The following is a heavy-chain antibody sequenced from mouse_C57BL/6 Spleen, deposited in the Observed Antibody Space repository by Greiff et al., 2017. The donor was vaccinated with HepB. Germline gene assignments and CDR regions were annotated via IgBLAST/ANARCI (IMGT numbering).Heavy chain of an antibody. J-gene: IGHJ1*03. CDR2: IIYDGSN. Sequence: EVQLQQSGPGLVKPSQSLSLTCSVTGYSITSGYYWNWIRQFPGNKLEWMGYIIYDGSNKYNPSLKNRISITRDTSKNQFFLKLNSVTTEDTATYYCAREGTTEYFDVWGTGTTVTVSS. V-gene: IGHV3-6*01. D-gene: IGHD1-1*01. CDR1: GYSITSGYY. CDR3: AREGTTEYFDV.